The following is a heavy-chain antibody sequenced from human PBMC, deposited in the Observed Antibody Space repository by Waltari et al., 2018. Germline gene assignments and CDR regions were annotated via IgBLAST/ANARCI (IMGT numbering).Heavy chain of an antibody. J-gene: IGHJ6*03. Sequence: QVQLQESGPGLVKPSETLSLTCTVPGGSISSYYWSWIRQPRGKGLEWIGYIYYSVSTNYNPSLKSRVTISVDTSKNQFSLKLSSVTAADTAVYYCARGLSWVRYYYMDVWGKGTTVTISS. D-gene: IGHD3-10*01. CDR3: ARGLSWVRYYYMDV. CDR1: GGSISSYY. CDR2: IYYSVST. V-gene: IGHV4-59*08.